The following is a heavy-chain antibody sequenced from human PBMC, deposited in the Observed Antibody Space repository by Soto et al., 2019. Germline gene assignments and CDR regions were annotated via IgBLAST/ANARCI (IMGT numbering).Heavy chain of an antibody. CDR3: CKDSDYYMDV. CDR1: GFTVSSNY. V-gene: IGHV3-53*04. CDR2: IYSGGST. Sequence: GGSLRLSCAASGFTVSSNYMSWVRQAPGKGLEWVSVIYSGGSTYYADSVKGRFTISRHNSKNTLYLQMNSLRTEDTAIYYCCKDSDYYMDVWGKGTTVTVSS. J-gene: IGHJ6*03. D-gene: IGHD3-22*01.